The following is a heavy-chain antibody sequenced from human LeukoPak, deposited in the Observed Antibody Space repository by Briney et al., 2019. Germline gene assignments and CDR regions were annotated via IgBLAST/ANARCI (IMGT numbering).Heavy chain of an antibody. V-gene: IGHV4-39*07. Sequence: PSETLSLTCTVSGGSISSSSYYWGWIRQPPGKGLEWIGSIYYSGSTNYNPSLKSRVTISVDKSKNQFSLKLSSVTAADTAVYYCAGAEGITMIARAFDIWGQGTMVTVSS. J-gene: IGHJ3*02. D-gene: IGHD3-22*01. CDR2: IYYSGST. CDR3: AGAEGITMIARAFDI. CDR1: GGSISSSSYY.